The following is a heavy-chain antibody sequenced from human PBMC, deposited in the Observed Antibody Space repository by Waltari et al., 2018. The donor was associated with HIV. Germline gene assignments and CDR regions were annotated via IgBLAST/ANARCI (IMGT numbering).Heavy chain of an antibody. CDR3: ARATYTRGASDY. D-gene: IGHD1-20*01. Sequence: QVPVQESGPRLVKPSETLSLTCTVPGGSISSSSYYWGWIRQPPGKGLEWIGTIYYTGSTNYSPSLKSRTTIFADTSKNHFSLILTSVTAADTALYYCARATYTRGASDYWGQGILVTVSS. V-gene: IGHV4-39*02. CDR1: GGSISSSSYY. CDR2: IYYTGST. J-gene: IGHJ4*02.